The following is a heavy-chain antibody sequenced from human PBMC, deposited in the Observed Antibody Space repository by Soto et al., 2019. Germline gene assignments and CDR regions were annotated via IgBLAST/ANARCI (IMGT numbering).Heavy chain of an antibody. Sequence: SETLSLTSAVYGGSFSGYYWSWIRQPPGKGLEWIGEINHSGSTNYNPSLKSRVTISVDTSKNQFSLKLSSVTTADTAVYYCAKGGYSYGNWFDPWGQGTLVTVSS. CDR1: GGSFSGYY. J-gene: IGHJ5*02. CDR2: INHSGST. CDR3: AKGGYSYGNWFDP. V-gene: IGHV4-34*01. D-gene: IGHD5-18*01.